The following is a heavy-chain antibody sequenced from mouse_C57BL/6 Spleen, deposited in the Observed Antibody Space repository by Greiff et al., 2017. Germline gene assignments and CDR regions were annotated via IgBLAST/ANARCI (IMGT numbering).Heavy chain of an antibody. CDR3: ARASYYYGSSPWFAY. V-gene: IGHV3-6*01. J-gene: IGHJ3*01. CDR1: GYSITSGYY. Sequence: DVKLQESGPGLVKPSQSLSLTCSVTGYSITSGYYWNWIRQFPGNKLEWMGYISYDGSNNYNPSLKNRISITRDTSKNQFFLKLNSVTTEDTATYYCARASYYYGSSPWFAYWGQGTLVTVSA. CDR2: ISYDGSN. D-gene: IGHD1-1*01.